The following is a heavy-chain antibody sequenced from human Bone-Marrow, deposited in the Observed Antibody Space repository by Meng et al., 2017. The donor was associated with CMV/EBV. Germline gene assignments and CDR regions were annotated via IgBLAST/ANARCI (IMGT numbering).Heavy chain of an antibody. J-gene: IGHJ5*02. CDR3: ASSPDDSSGYYPPNWFDP. CDR2: IYYSGST. V-gene: IGHV4-59*01. D-gene: IGHD3-22*01. CDR1: GGSISSYY. Sequence: SETLSLTCTVSGGSISSYYWSWIRQPPGKGLEWIRYIYYSGSTNYNPSLKSRVTISVDTSKNQFSLKLSSVTAADTAVYYCASSPDDSSGYYPPNWFDPWGQGTLVTVSS.